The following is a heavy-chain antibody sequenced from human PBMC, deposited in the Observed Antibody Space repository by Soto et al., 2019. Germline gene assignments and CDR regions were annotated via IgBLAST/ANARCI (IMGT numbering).Heavy chain of an antibody. D-gene: IGHD2-15*01. J-gene: IGHJ3*02. CDR3: AREGPGYCSGGSCYDAFDI. CDR1: GYTFTSYG. V-gene: IGHV1-18*01. CDR2: ISAYNGNT. Sequence: ASVKVSCKASGYTFTSYGISWVRQAPGQGLEWMGWISAYNGNTNYAQKLQGRVTMTTDTSTSTAYMELRSLRSGDTAVYYCAREGPGYCSGGSCYDAFDIWGQGTMVTVSS.